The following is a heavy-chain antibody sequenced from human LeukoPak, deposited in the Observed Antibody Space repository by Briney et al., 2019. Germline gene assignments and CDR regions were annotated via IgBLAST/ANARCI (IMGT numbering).Heavy chain of an antibody. CDR3: ATDLLGYCSGGSCYSWGEFDY. CDR2: IYYSGST. Sequence: SETLSLTCTVSGGSISSSSYYWGWIRQPPGKGLEWIGSIYYSGSTYYNPSLKSRVTISVDTSKNQFSLKLSSVTAADTAVYYCATDLLGYCSGGSCYSWGEFDYWGQGTLVTVSS. D-gene: IGHD2-15*01. CDR1: GGSISSSSYY. V-gene: IGHV4-39*07. J-gene: IGHJ4*02.